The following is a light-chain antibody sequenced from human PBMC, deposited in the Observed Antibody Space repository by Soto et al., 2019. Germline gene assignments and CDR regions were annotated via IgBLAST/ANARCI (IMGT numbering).Light chain of an antibody. V-gene: IGLV2-14*01. J-gene: IGLJ1*01. Sequence: QSALTQPASVSGSPGQSITISCTGTSSDVGGYNYVSWYQQHPGKAPKLMIYDVSNRPSGVSNRFSGSKSGNTASLTISGLQAEDEADYYCSSYTSSSTLDAFGTGTKVTV. CDR1: SSDVGGYNY. CDR3: SSYTSSSTLDA. CDR2: DVS.